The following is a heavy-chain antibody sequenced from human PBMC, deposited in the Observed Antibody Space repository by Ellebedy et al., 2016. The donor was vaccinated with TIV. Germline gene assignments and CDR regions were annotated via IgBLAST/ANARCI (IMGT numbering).Heavy chain of an antibody. J-gene: IGHJ4*02. Sequence: SVTVSCXASGGSFSTYAISWVRQAPGQGLEWMGGTITRIGTANYAQKFHGRATITADESTSTVYMELRSLSSEDTAVYYCATMRNSWSYFFDFWGKGTLVTVSS. V-gene: IGHV1-69*13. D-gene: IGHD6-13*01. CDR3: ATMRNSWSYFFDF. CDR1: GGSFSTYA. CDR2: TITRIGTA.